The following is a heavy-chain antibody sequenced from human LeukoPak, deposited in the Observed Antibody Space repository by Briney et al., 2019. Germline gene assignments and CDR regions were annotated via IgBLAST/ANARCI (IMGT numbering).Heavy chain of an antibody. J-gene: IGHJ4*02. Sequence: KPGGSLRLSCAASGFTFSDYYMSWIRQAPGKGLEWVSYISSSGSTIYYADSVKGRFTISRDNAKNSLYLQMNSLRAEDTAVYYCASHIVVVPAAKGSRQDYWGQGTLVTVSS. D-gene: IGHD2-2*01. V-gene: IGHV3-11*04. CDR1: GFTFSDYY. CDR3: ASHIVVVPAAKGSRQDY. CDR2: ISSSGSTI.